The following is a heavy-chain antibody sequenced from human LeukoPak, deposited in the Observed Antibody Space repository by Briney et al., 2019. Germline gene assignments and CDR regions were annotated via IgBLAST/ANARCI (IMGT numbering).Heavy chain of an antibody. CDR2: IIPIFGTA. CDR1: GGTFSSYA. J-gene: IGHJ3*02. CDR3: ARKGYCSGGSCYQDAFDI. Sequence: GASVKVSCKASGGTFSSYAISWVRQAPGQGLEWMGGIIPIFGTANYAQKFQGRVTITADESTSTAYMELSSLRSEDTAVYYCARKGYCSGGSCYQDAFDIWGQGTMVTVSS. V-gene: IGHV1-69*13. D-gene: IGHD2-15*01.